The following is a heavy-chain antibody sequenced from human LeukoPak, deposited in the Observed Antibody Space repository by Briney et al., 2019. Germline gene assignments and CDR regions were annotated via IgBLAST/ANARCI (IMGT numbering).Heavy chain of an antibody. CDR2: ISSSSSHT. D-gene: IGHD4-17*01. J-gene: IGHJ4*02. V-gene: IGHV3-11*03. Sequence: KTGGSLRLSCAASGFTFGDYYMSWIRQAPGKGLEWVSYISSSSSHTNYADSVKGRFTISRDNAKNSLYLQMNSLRAEDTAVYYCARGVTTTDYWGQGTLVTVSS. CDR1: GFTFGDYY. CDR3: ARGVTTTDY.